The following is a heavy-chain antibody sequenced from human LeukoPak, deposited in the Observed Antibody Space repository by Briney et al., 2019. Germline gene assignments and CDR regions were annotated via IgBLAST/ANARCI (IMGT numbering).Heavy chain of an antibody. CDR3: ARDRAVAGTWIWDY. CDR1: GGSISSYY. V-gene: IGHV4-59*01. J-gene: IGHJ4*02. D-gene: IGHD6-19*01. Sequence: PSETLSLTCTVSGGSISSYYWSWIRQPPGKGLEWIGYIYYSGSTSYNPSLKSRVTISVDTSKNQFSLKLSSVTAADTAVYYCARDRAVAGTWIWDYWGQGTLVTVSS. CDR2: IYYSGST.